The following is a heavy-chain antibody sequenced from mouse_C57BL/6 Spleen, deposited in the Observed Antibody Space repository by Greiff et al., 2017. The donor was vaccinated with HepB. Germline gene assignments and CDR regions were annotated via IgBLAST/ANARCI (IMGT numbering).Heavy chain of an antibody. V-gene: IGHV1-39*01. CDR1: GYSFTDYN. CDR3: ARGGGYDYDETDFDY. J-gene: IGHJ2*01. D-gene: IGHD2-4*01. CDR2: INPNYGTT. Sequence: EVQLQESGPELVKPGASVKISCKASGYSFTDYNMNWVKQSNGKSLEWIGVINPNYGTTSYNQKFKGKATLTVDQSSSTAYMQLNSLTSEDSAVYYCARGGGYDYDETDFDYWGQGTTLTVSS.